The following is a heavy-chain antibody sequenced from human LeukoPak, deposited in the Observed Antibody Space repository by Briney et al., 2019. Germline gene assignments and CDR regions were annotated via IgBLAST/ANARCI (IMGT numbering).Heavy chain of an antibody. CDR3: ARHREDIVVVPFDY. D-gene: IGHD2-2*01. J-gene: IGHJ4*02. V-gene: IGHV4-39*01. CDR1: GGSISSSTYY. CDR2: IYYSGST. Sequence: SETLSLTCTVSGGSISSSTYYWGWIRQPPGKGLEWIGSIYYSGSTYYNPSLKSRVTISVDKSKNQFSLRLSSVTAADTAVYYCARHREDIVVVPFDYWGQGTLAAVPS.